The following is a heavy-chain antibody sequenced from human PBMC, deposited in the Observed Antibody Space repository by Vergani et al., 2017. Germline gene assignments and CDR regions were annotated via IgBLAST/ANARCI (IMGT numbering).Heavy chain of an antibody. Sequence: QVQLVQSGAEVKKTGASVKVSCKASGYTFSSYGISWVRQAPGQGLEWMGWISAYNGNTNYAQKLQGRVTMTTDTSTSTAYMELRSLRSDDTAVYYCARARMVRGVIIKSLFDYWGQGTLVTVSS. D-gene: IGHD3-10*01. CDR1: GYTFSSYG. V-gene: IGHV1-18*04. CDR3: ARARMVRGVIIKSLFDY. CDR2: ISAYNGNT. J-gene: IGHJ4*02.